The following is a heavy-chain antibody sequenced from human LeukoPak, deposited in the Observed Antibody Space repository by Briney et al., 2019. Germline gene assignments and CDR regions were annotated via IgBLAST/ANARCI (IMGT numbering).Heavy chain of an antibody. J-gene: IGHJ4*02. D-gene: IGHD7-27*01. CDR1: GGSFSGYY. CDR2: INHSGST. Sequence: SETLSLTCAVYGGSFSGYYWSWIRQPPGKGLEWIGEINHSGSTNYNPSLKSRVTISVDTSKNQFSLKLSSVTAADTAIYYCTRDARLGAPFDYWGQGTLVTVFS. CDR3: TRDARLGAPFDY. V-gene: IGHV4-34*01.